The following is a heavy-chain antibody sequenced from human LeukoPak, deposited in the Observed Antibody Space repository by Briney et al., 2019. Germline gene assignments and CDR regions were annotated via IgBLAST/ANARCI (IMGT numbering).Heavy chain of an antibody. Sequence: GGSLRLSCAASGFTFSSYWMSWVRQAPGKGLEWVANIKQDGSEKYYVDSVKGRFTISRDNARNSLYLQMNSLRVEDTAVYYCARDPYSGNYGDYYYYYMDVWGKGTTVTISS. CDR2: IKQDGSEK. CDR3: ARDPYSGNYGDYYYYYMDV. V-gene: IGHV3-7*01. J-gene: IGHJ6*03. D-gene: IGHD1-26*01. CDR1: GFTFSSYW.